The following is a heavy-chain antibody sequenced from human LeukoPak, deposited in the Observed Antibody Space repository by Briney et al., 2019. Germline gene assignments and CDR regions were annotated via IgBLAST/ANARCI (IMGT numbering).Heavy chain of an antibody. CDR3: AKAYSRIQLRLADY. J-gene: IGHJ4*02. Sequence: PGGSLRLSCAATGFTFSSYGMHWVRQAPGKGLEWVAVISYDGSNTYHADSVKGRFTISRDNPKNTLYLQMNSLRAEDTAVYYCAKAYSRIQLRLADYWGQGTLVTVSS. CDR2: ISYDGSNT. V-gene: IGHV3-30*18. CDR1: GFTFSSYG. D-gene: IGHD5-18*01.